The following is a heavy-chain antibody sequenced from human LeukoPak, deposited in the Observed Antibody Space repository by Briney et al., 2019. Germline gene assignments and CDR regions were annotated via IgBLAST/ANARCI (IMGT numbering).Heavy chain of an antibody. V-gene: IGHV4-30-4*08. CDR3: ASRNSGSYFQLDY. D-gene: IGHD3-10*01. Sequence: SETLSLTCTVSGGSISSGDYYWSRIRQPPGEGLEWIGYIYYSGSTYYNPSLKSRVTISVDTSKNQFSLKLSSVTAADRAVYYCASRNSGSYFQLDYWGQGTVVTVSS. J-gene: IGHJ4*02. CDR1: GGSISSGDYY. CDR2: IYYSGST.